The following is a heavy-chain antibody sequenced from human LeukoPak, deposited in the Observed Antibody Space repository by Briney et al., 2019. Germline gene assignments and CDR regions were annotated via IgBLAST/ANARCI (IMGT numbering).Heavy chain of an antibody. CDR3: VTPIGDSSTSEH. V-gene: IGHV4-34*01. Sequence: SETLSLTCAVYGGSFSGYYWSWSRQPPGKGLEWIGEIDHRGSTNYNPSLKSRVTISVDTSKNQFSLRLSSVPTADTAVYYCVTPIGDSSTSEHWGQGTLVTVSS. J-gene: IGHJ4*02. CDR2: IDHRGST. D-gene: IGHD6-13*01. CDR1: GGSFSGYY.